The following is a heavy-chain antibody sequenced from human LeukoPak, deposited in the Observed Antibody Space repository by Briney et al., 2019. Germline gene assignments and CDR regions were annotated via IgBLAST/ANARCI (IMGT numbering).Heavy chain of an antibody. V-gene: IGHV4-34*01. D-gene: IGHD2-2*01. Sequence: KTSETLSLTCAVYGGSFSGYYWSWIRQPPGKGLEWIGEINHSGSTNYNPSLKSRVTISVDTSKNQFSLKLSSVTAADTAVYYCARGLVGGYYYYYYMDVWGKGTTVTVSS. CDR1: GGSFSGYY. J-gene: IGHJ6*03. CDR2: INHSGST. CDR3: ARGLVGGYYYYYYMDV.